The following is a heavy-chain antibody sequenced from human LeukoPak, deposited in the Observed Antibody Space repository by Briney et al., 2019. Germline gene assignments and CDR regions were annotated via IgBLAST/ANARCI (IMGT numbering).Heavy chain of an antibody. CDR3: ARGTSITMVRGVLPQH. D-gene: IGHD3-10*01. Sequence: RASVKVSCKASGYTFTSYYMHWVRQAPGQGLEWMGIINPSGGSTSYAQKFQGRATMTRDTSTSTVYMELSSLRSEDTAVYYCARGTSITMVRGVLPQHWGQGTLVTVSS. CDR1: GYTFTSYY. V-gene: IGHV1-46*01. J-gene: IGHJ1*01. CDR2: INPSGGST.